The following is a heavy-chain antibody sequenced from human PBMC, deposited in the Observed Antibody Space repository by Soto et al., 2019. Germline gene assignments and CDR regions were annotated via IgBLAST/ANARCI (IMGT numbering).Heavy chain of an antibody. J-gene: IGHJ3*02. D-gene: IGHD3-10*01. CDR3: ARIGEFYGTGSYGNSDVFDI. CDR1: GFTVSDYY. Sequence: QVQLVESGGGLVKPGGSLRLSCEASGFTVSDYYMTWVRQAPGKGLEWISYSSSTGAVTYYADSVQGRFTISRDNPKNSMHLQMDSLRPEDTAVYYCARIGEFYGTGSYGNSDVFDIWGQGTLVTVSS. V-gene: IGHV3-11*01. CDR2: SSSTGAVT.